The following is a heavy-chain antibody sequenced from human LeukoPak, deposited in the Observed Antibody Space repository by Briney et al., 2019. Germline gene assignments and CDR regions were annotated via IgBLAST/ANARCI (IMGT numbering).Heavy chain of an antibody. Sequence: GGSLRLSCAASGFTFSSYAMHWVRQAPGKGLEWVAVISYDGSNKYYADSVKGRFTISRDNSKTTLYLQMNSLRAEDTAVYYCARDHAYSGSYRPYGMDVWGQGTTVTVSS. CDR2: ISYDGSNK. V-gene: IGHV3-30-3*01. D-gene: IGHD1-26*01. CDR1: GFTFSSYA. J-gene: IGHJ6*02. CDR3: ARDHAYSGSYRPYGMDV.